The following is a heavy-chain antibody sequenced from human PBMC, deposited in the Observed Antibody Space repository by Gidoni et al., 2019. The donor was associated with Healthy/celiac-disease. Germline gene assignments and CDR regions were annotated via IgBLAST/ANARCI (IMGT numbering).Heavy chain of an antibody. CDR3: AKDEGYGDYGVRWFDP. V-gene: IGHV3-23*01. CDR2: ISGSGGST. J-gene: IGHJ5*02. D-gene: IGHD4-17*01. CDR1: GFTFSSYA. Sequence: EVQLLESGGGLVQPGGSLRLSCAASGFTFSSYAMSWVRQAPGKGLEWVSAISGSGGSTYYADSVKGRFTISRDNSKNTLYLQMNSLRAEDTAVYYCAKDEGYGDYGVRWFDPWGQGTLVTVSS.